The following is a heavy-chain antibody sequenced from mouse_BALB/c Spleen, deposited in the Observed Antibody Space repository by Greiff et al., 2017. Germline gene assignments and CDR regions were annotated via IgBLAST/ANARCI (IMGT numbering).Heavy chain of an antibody. J-gene: IGHJ1*01. CDR1: GYTFTSYT. D-gene: IGHD1-1*01. CDR2: INPSSGYT. CDR3: ARSNYGYGYFDV. Sequence: VQLQQSGAELARPGASVTMSCKASGYTFTSYTMHWVKQRPGQGLEWIGYINPSSGYTNYNQKFKDKATLTADKSSSTAYMQLSSLTSEDSAVYYCARSNYGYGYFDVWGAGTTVTVSS. V-gene: IGHV1-4*01.